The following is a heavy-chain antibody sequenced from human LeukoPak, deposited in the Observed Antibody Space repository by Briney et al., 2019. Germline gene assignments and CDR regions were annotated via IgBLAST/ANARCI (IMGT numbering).Heavy chain of an antibody. CDR1: GFTFSSYS. J-gene: IGHJ4*02. Sequence: GGSLRLSCPASGFTFSSYSMNWLRQAPGKGLEWVSSISSSSSYIYYADSVKGRFTISRDNAKNSLYLQMNSLRAEDTAVYYCARNRYGSGSHDPYDYWGQGTLVTVSS. CDR3: ARNRYGSGSHDPYDY. D-gene: IGHD3-10*01. V-gene: IGHV3-21*01. CDR2: ISSSSSYI.